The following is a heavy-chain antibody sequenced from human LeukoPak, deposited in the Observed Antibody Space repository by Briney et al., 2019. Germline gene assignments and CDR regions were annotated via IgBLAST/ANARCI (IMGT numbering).Heavy chain of an antibody. D-gene: IGHD2-2*02. Sequence: SVKVSCKASGDTFSSYAISWVRQAPGQGLEWMGGIIPIFGTSNYAQRFQDRVTVTADESTSTAYMELSSLRSGDTAVYYCAVGYCSSTSCYTGNYWGQGTLVTVSS. CDR3: AVGYCSSTSCYTGNY. J-gene: IGHJ4*02. V-gene: IGHV1-69*13. CDR2: IIPIFGTS. CDR1: GDTFSSYA.